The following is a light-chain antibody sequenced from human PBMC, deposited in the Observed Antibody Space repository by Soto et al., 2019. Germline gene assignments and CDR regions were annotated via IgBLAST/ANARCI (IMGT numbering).Light chain of an antibody. Sequence: QSVLTQPASVSGSPGQWVTISCTGASSDIGTYDYVYWYQHHPGTAPKLMIYDVNNRPSGVSGRFSGSKSGKAASLTISGLEADDDADYYWSSYTSPTGPVVFGGGTKLTVL. J-gene: IGLJ2*01. V-gene: IGLV2-14*03. CDR1: SSDIGTYDY. CDR3: SSYTSPTGPVV. CDR2: DVN.